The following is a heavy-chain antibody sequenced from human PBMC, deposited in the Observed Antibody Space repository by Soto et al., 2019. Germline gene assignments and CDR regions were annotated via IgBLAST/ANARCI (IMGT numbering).Heavy chain of an antibody. CDR2: INHSGST. J-gene: IGHJ5*02. D-gene: IGHD3-10*01. Sequence: SETLSLTCAVYGESFSGYYWSWIRQPPGKGLEWIGEINHSGSTNYNPSLKSRVTISVDTSKNQFSLKLSSVTAADTAVYYCARDTGNWFDPWGQGTLVTVSS. V-gene: IGHV4-34*01. CDR3: ARDTGNWFDP. CDR1: GESFSGYY.